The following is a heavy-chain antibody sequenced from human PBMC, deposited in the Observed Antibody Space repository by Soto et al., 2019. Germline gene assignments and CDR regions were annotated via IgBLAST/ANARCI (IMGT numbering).Heavy chain of an antibody. V-gene: IGHV4-31*03. D-gene: IGHD3-10*01. J-gene: IGHJ4*02. CDR2: IYYSGST. CDR3: ARGVTLVRGVIHTPYFDY. CDR1: GGSISSGGYY. Sequence: SLSLTCTVSGGSISSGGYYWSWIRQHPGKGLEWIGYIYYSGSTYYNPSLKSRVTISVDTSKNQFSLKLSPVTAADTAVYYCARGVTLVRGVIHTPYFDYWGQGALVTVSS.